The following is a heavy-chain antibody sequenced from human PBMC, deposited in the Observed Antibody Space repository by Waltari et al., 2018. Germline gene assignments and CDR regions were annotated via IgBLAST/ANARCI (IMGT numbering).Heavy chain of an antibody. D-gene: IGHD5-18*01. J-gene: IGHJ4*02. CDR2: INSNSGGT. V-gene: IGHV1-2*02. Sequence: QVQLVQSGAEVTKPGASVKVPCKASGYTFTASYLYWLRQAPGKGLEWLGWINSNSGGTNYANRFQGRVTMTRDTSISTIYMELSSLRSDDTAVYYCARDGDSAMVEFDYWGQGTLVTVSS. CDR3: ARDGDSAMVEFDY. CDR1: GYTFTASY.